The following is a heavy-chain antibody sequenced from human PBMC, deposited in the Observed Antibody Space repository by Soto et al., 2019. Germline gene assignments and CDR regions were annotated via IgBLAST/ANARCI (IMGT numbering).Heavy chain of an antibody. Sequence: QVQLVESGGGVVQPGRSLRLSCAASGFTFSSYGMYWVRQAPGKRLKWVAVISYDGSNKYYADSVKGRFTISRDNSKNTLYLQMNSLRAEDTAVYYCAKDRRYSSGWYYYYYGMDVWGQGTTVTVSS. CDR2: ISYDGSNK. V-gene: IGHV3-30*18. CDR1: GFTFSSYG. CDR3: AKDRRYSSGWYYYYYGMDV. J-gene: IGHJ6*02. D-gene: IGHD6-19*01.